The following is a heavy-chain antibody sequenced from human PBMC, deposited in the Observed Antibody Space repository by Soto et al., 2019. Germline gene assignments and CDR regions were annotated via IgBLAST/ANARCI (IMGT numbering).Heavy chain of an antibody. J-gene: IGHJ4*02. Sequence: ASVKVSCKASGYTFTSYDINWVRQATGQGLEWMGWMNPNSGNTGYAQKFQGRVTMTMNTSISTAYMELSSLRSEDTAVYYCVRGWSDHDPRDYWGQGTLVTVSS. CDR3: VRGWSDHDPRDY. V-gene: IGHV1-8*02. CDR2: MNPNSGNT. D-gene: IGHD1-1*01. CDR1: GYTFTSYD.